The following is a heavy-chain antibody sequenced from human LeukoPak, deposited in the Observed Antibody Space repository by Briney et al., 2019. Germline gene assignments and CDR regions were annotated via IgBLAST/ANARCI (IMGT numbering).Heavy chain of an antibody. Sequence: SETLSLTCTVSGGSISSYYWSWIRQPPGKGLEWIGEINHSGSTNYNPSLKSRVTISVDTSKNQFSLKLSSVTAADTAVYYCARYYGGVDYWGQGTLVTVSS. CDR3: ARYYGGVDY. D-gene: IGHD4-23*01. CDR1: GGSISSYY. V-gene: IGHV4-34*01. J-gene: IGHJ4*02. CDR2: INHSGST.